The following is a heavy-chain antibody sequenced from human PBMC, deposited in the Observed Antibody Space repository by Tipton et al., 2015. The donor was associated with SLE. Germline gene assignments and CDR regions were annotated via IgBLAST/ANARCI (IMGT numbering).Heavy chain of an antibody. CDR2: VHDSVMV. D-gene: IGHD1-14*01. Sequence: LRLSCTVSGGLTRDYFWTWIRQPPGRGLGYIGYVHDSVMVNYNPSLKSRVTISADTSRNQFSLTLTSVTAADTAKYYCVRDPALAETGTYFDRWGQGILVSVSS. J-gene: IGHJ4*02. V-gene: IGHV4-59*01. CDR1: GGLTRDYF. CDR3: VRDPALAETGTYFDR.